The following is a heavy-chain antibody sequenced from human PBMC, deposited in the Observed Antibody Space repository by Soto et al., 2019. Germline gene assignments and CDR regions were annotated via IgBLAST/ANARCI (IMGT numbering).Heavy chain of an antibody. CDR1: GFTFSSYA. J-gene: IGHJ4*02. CDR2: ISGSGTST. D-gene: IGHD6-19*01. CDR3: AKDLGEWSSGWDYDY. V-gene: IGHV3-23*01. Sequence: EVQLLESGGGLVQPGGSLRLSCAASGFTFSSYAMSWVRQAPGKGLEWVSVISGSGTSTYYADSLKGRFTISRDNSKNTLYLHMNSLRGEDTAVYYCAKDLGEWSSGWDYDYWGQGTLVTVSS.